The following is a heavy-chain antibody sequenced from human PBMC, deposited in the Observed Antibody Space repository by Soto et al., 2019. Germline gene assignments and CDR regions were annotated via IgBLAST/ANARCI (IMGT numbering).Heavy chain of an antibody. Sequence: QVQLVRSEAEVKKPGSSVKVSCKASGGTFSSYAISWVRQAPGQGLEWRGHIRPMLGTTRYAQKFQGRVTLTADKSTRTAYMELTSLTSADTALYYCAREGYTSSSIHSFLDSWGQGTLLTVSS. J-gene: IGHJ4*02. D-gene: IGHD6-6*01. V-gene: IGHV1-69*06. CDR1: GGTFSSYA. CDR3: AREGYTSSSIHSFLDS. CDR2: IRPMLGTT.